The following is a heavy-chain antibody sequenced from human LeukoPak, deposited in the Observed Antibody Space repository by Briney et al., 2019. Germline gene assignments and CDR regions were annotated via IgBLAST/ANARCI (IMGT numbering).Heavy chain of an antibody. CDR1: GFTFSSYA. CDR3: WKGLVVVAATRLYFDY. CDR2: INGSGGST. J-gene: IGHJ4*02. V-gene: IGHV3-23*01. D-gene: IGHD2-15*01. Sequence: PGGSLRLFCAASGFTFSSYAMSWVRQAPGKGLEWVSAINGSGGSTYYADSVKGRFTISRDNSKNTLYLQMNSLRAEDTAVYYCWKGLVVVAATRLYFDYWGQGTLVTVSS.